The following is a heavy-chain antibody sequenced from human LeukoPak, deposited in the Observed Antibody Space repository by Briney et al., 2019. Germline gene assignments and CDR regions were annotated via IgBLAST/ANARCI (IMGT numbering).Heavy chain of an antibody. V-gene: IGHV4-39*07. Sequence: PSETLSLTCTVSGGSFSSSSYYWGWIRQPPGRGLEWIGSIYYRGSNYHNSSLKGRVTMSIDTSKNQFSLRLSSVAAADTAVYYCARSILRYYYNAGGYYPYYFDYWGQGVLVTVSS. CDR1: GGSFSSSSYY. J-gene: IGHJ4*02. CDR3: ARSILRYYYNAGGYYPYYFDY. CDR2: IYYRGSN. D-gene: IGHD3-22*01.